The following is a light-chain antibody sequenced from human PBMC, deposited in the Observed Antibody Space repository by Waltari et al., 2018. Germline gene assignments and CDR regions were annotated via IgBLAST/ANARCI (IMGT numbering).Light chain of an antibody. CDR2: HAA. Sequence: ETVVTQSPATLSVSPGERATLSCRTSPSIGFNLAWYQQKPGQAPRLRIYHAATRATCIPARFSGSGSETEFTLTISGLQSEDFAVYYCQQYNRWPPGTFGQGTKVEI. V-gene: IGKV3-15*01. CDR1: PSIGFN. CDR3: QQYNRWPPGT. J-gene: IGKJ1*01.